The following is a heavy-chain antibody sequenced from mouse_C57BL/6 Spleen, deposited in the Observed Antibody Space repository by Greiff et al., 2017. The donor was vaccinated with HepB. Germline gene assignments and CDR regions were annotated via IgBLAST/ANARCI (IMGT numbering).Heavy chain of an antibody. D-gene: IGHD2-3*01. V-gene: IGHV1-53*01. Sequence: VQLQQPGTELVKPGASVKLSCKASGYTFTSYWMHWVKQRPGQGLEWIGNINPSNGGTNYNEKFKSKATLTVDKSSSTAYMQLSSLTSEDSAVYYCARWGGYYPWYFDVWGTGTTVTVSS. CDR2: INPSNGGT. CDR3: ARWGGYYPWYFDV. CDR1: GYTFTSYW. J-gene: IGHJ1*03.